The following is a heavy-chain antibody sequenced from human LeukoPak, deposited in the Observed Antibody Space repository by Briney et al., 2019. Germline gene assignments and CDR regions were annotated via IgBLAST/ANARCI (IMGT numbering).Heavy chain of an antibody. D-gene: IGHD3-22*01. CDR1: GFTFSSYA. CDR2: ISGSGGNT. V-gene: IGHV3-23*01. J-gene: IGHJ4*02. CDR3: ARASLHYYDSSGYAH. Sequence: GGSLRLSCAASGFTFSSYAMSWVRQAPGKGLEWVSGISGSGGNTYYADSVKGRFTISRDNSKNTLYLQMNSLRAEDTAVYYCARASLHYYDSSGYAHWGQGTLVTVSS.